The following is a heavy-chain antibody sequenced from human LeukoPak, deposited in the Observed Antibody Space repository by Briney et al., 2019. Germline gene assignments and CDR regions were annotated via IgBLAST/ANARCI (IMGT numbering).Heavy chain of an antibody. Sequence: RPSETLSLTCTVSGGSISSYYWSWIRQPPGKGLEWIGYIYYSGSTNYNPSLKSRVTISIDTSKNQFSLKLSSVTAADTAVYYCASSRGPYYFDYWGQGTLVSVSS. J-gene: IGHJ4*02. CDR1: GGSISSYY. CDR3: ASSRGPYYFDY. V-gene: IGHV4-59*01. CDR2: IYYSGST.